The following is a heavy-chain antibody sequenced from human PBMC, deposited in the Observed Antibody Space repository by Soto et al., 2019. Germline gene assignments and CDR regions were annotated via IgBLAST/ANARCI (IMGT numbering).Heavy chain of an antibody. J-gene: IGHJ4*02. CDR3: ARLPYGGNFDY. V-gene: IGHV4-59*08. D-gene: IGHD4-17*01. CDR1: GGSFSGYY. Sequence: PSETLSLTCAVYGGSFSGYYWSWIRQPPGKGLEYIGYIYRSGSTDYNPSLKSRVTMSVDTSKNQFSLKLNSVTAADTAVYYCARLPYGGNFDYWGLGTLVTVSS. CDR2: IYRSGST.